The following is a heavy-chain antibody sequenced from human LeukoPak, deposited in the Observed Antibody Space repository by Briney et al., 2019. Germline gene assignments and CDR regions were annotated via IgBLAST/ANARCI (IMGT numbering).Heavy chain of an antibody. V-gene: IGHV4-31*03. CDR2: IYYSGST. CDR3: ARDPSEGWFDP. J-gene: IGHJ5*02. CDR1: GGSISSADYY. Sequence: PSQTLFLTCTVSGGSISSADYYWSWIRQHPGKGLEWIGYIYYSGSTYYNPSLKSRVTISVDTSKNQFSLKLCSVTAADTAVYYCARDPSEGWFDPWGQGTLVTVSS.